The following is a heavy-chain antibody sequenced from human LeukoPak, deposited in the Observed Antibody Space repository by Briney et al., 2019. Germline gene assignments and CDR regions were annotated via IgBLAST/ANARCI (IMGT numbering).Heavy chain of an antibody. J-gene: IGHJ4*02. Sequence: SETLSLTCAVSGGSISSGGYSWSWIRQPPGKGLEWIGYIYHSGSTCYNPSLKSRVTISVDRSKNQFSLKLSSVTAADTAVYYCARFDGGVFDYWGQGTLVTVSS. CDR3: ARFDGGVFDY. CDR1: GGSISSGGYS. CDR2: IYHSGST. V-gene: IGHV4-30-2*01. D-gene: IGHD2-8*02.